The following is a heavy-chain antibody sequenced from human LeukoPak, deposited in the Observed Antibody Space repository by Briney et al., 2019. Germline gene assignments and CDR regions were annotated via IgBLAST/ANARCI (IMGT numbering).Heavy chain of an antibody. CDR1: GFTFNNYV. Sequence: GGSLRLSCAASGFTFNNYVMNWVRQAPGEGLDCVSVISGSDGYTYYADSVKGRFTISRDNSKNTLYLQMNSLRAEDTAIYYCAKQDTSMDYFDYWGRGTLVSVSS. V-gene: IGHV3-23*01. D-gene: IGHD5-18*01. CDR3: AKQDTSMDYFDY. J-gene: IGHJ4*02. CDR2: ISGSDGYT.